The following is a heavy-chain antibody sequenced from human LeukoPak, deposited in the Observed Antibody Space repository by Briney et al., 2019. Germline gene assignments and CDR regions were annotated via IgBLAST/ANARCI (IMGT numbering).Heavy chain of an antibody. Sequence: PSETLSLTCTVSGGSISTYYWRWIRLPPGKGLEWIAYIYFTGRTQYNPSLKNRVTISVDTSKNQFSLRLSSVTPADTAVYYCARGGYDSDFDYWGQGTLVTVSS. CDR3: ARGGYDSDFDY. V-gene: IGHV4-59*01. CDR2: IYFTGRT. D-gene: IGHD3-3*01. CDR1: GGSISTYY. J-gene: IGHJ4*02.